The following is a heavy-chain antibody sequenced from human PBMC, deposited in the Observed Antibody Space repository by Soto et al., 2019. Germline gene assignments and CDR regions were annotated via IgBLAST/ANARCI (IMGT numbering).Heavy chain of an antibody. CDR3: HGATGINWFDP. CDR1: GFTFSSSA. CDR2: ISGSGGDT. J-gene: IGHJ5*02. Sequence: QPGGSLRLSCAASGFTFSSSAMSWVRQAPGKGLDWVSAISGSGGDTYYTDSVRGRFTISRDHSKNTLYLQMNSLRAEDTAVYYCHGATGINWFDPWGQGTLVTVSS. D-gene: IGHD1-1*01. V-gene: IGHV3-23*01.